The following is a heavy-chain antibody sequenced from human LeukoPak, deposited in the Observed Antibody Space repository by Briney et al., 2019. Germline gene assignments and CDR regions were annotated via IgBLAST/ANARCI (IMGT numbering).Heavy chain of an antibody. V-gene: IGHV1-46*01. CDR3: ARGRRRDRYKRNLDY. D-gene: IGHD5-24*01. CDR1: AYTFTSYY. J-gene: IGHJ4*02. CDR2: INPSGGST. Sequence: GASVKVSCKASAYTFTSYYMHWVRQAPGQGLEWMGIINPSGGSTNYAQKFQGRVTMTRDTSTSTVYMELSSLRSEDTAVYYWARGRRRDRYKRNLDYWGQGTLVTVSS.